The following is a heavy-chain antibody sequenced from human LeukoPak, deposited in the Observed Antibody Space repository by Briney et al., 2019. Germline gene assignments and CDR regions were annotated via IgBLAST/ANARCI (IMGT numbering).Heavy chain of an antibody. J-gene: IGHJ4*02. CDR2: INPNSGAT. V-gene: IGHV1-2*02. Sequence: VKVSCNASAYTFTSYYIHWVRQAPGQGLEWMGWINPNSGATIYAQNFQGRVTMTTDTSISTAYMELTRLGSDDTAVYYCARTGAFDYWGQGTLVTVSS. CDR3: ARTGAFDY. D-gene: IGHD1-14*01. CDR1: AYTFTSYY.